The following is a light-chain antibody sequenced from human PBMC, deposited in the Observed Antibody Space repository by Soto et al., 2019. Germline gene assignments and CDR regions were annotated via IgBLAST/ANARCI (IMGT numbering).Light chain of an antibody. CDR2: AAS. J-gene: IGKJ2*01. V-gene: IGKV1-39*01. CDR3: QQSSNTPYT. CDR1: QSITNF. Sequence: DIRMTQSPSSLSASVGDRVTITCRASQSITNFLNWYQQKPGKAPKLLFYAASSLQSGVPSRFSGSGSGTDFTLTISSLQPEDFATYYCQQSSNTPYTFGLGTKLEI.